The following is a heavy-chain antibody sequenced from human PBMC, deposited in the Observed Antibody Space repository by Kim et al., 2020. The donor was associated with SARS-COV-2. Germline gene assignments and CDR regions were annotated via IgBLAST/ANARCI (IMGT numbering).Heavy chain of an antibody. CDR2: IIPILGIA. Sequence: SVKVSCKASGGTFSSYTISWVPQAPGQGLEWMGRIIPILGIANYAQKFQGRVTITADKSTSTAYMELSSLRSEETAVYYCARSYLGKNYYDSSGYYYVDYWGKGTLVTVSS. D-gene: IGHD3-22*01. CDR3: ARSYLGKNYYDSSGYYYVDY. CDR1: GGTFSSYT. V-gene: IGHV1-69*02. J-gene: IGHJ4*02.